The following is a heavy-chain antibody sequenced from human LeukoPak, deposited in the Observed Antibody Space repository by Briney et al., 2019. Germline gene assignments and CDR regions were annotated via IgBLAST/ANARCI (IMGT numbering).Heavy chain of an antibody. V-gene: IGHV4-38-2*02. D-gene: IGHD3-22*01. CDR3: TRGSIAYYYMDV. CDR2: IYHSGST. J-gene: IGHJ6*03. CDR1: GYSISSGYY. Sequence: SETLSLTCTVSGYSISSGYYWGWIRQPPGKGLEWIGSIYHSGSTYYNPSLKRRVTISVDTSKNQFSLKLSSVTAADTAVYYCTRGSIAYYYMDVWGKGTTVTISS.